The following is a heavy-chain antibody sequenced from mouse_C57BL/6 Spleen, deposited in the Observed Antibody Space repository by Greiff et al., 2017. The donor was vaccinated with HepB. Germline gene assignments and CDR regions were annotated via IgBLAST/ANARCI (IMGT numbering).Heavy chain of an antibody. CDR2: IDPENGDT. J-gene: IGHJ3*01. V-gene: IGHV14-4*01. Sequence: EVKLMESGAELVRPGASVKLSCTASGFNIKDDYMHWVKQRPEQGLEWIGWIDPENGDTEYASKFQGKATITADTSSNTAYLQLSSLTSEDTAVYYCTTGGGNYSGFAYWGQGTLVTVSA. D-gene: IGHD2-1*01. CDR3: TTGGGNYSGFAY. CDR1: GFNIKDDY.